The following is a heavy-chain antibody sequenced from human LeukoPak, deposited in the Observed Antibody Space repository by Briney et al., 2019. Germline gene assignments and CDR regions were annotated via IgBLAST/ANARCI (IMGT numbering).Heavy chain of an antibody. CDR3: ARAQGGYYFDY. V-gene: IGHV1-46*01. CDR1: GYTFTSYY. Sequence: GASVKVSCKASGYTFTSYYMHWVRQAPGQGLEWMGIINPSGGSTSYAQKFQGRVTMTRDTSTSTVYMELGSLRSEDTAVYYCARAQGGYYFDYWGQGTLVTVSS. CDR2: INPSGGST. D-gene: IGHD3-16*01. J-gene: IGHJ4*02.